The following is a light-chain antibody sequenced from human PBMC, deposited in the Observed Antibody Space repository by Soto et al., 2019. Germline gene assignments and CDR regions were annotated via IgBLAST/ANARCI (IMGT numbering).Light chain of an antibody. J-gene: IGKJ5*01. V-gene: IGKV3D-15*01. CDR2: DAS. CDR3: QQYNNWPPIT. Sequence: EIVMTQSPATLSVSPGERAALSCRASQSVSSKFLAWYQQKPGQAPRLLIYDASNRATGIPARFSGSGSGTEFTLTISSLQSEDFAVYYCQQYNNWPPITFGQGTRLEI. CDR1: QSVSSKF.